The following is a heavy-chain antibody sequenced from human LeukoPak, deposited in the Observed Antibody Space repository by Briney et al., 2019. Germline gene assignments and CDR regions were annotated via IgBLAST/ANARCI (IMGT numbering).Heavy chain of an antibody. J-gene: IGHJ4*02. CDR3: ARGSRITIFGVVIKGHDY. D-gene: IGHD3-3*01. V-gene: IGHV4-34*01. CDR1: GGSFSGYY. Sequence: SETLSLTCAVYGGSFSGYYWSWIRQPPGKGLEWIGEINHSGSTNYNPSLKSRVTISVDTSKNQFSLKLSSVTAANTAVYYCARGSRITIFGVVIKGHDYWGQGTLVTVSS. CDR2: INHSGST.